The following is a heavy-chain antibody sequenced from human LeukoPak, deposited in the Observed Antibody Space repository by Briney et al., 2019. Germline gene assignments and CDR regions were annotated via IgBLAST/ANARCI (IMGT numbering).Heavy chain of an antibody. D-gene: IGHD5-12*01. CDR2: IYSGGSS. Sequence: GGSLRLSCAASGLTVGFKCMSWVRQAPGKGLEWVSIIYSGGSSYYADSVKGRFTVPRDTSKNTLYLQMSSLRAEDTAVYYCATRPDGNDVPYFDYWGQGTLVTVSS. J-gene: IGHJ4*02. CDR1: GLTVGFKC. CDR3: ATRPDGNDVPYFDY. V-gene: IGHV3-66*01.